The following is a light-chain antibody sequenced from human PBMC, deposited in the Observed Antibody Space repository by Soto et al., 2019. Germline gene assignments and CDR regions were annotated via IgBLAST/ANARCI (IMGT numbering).Light chain of an antibody. Sequence: DVQMTQSPSSLSASVGDRVTITCRASQGISNYLAWYQQKPGKVPKLLIYAASTLQSGVPSRFSGSGSGTDFTLTISRLEPEDFAVYYCQHYGASPYTFGQGTELEIK. CDR1: QGISNY. J-gene: IGKJ2*01. CDR3: QHYGASPYT. V-gene: IGKV1-27*01. CDR2: AAS.